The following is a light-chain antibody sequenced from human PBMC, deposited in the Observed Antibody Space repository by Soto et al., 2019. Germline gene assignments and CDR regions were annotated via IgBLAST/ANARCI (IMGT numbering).Light chain of an antibody. CDR1: SSDVGGYNY. CDR2: DVS. CDR3: SSYTTSGTVL. Sequence: QSALTQPASVSGSPGQSITISCTGTSSDVGGYNYVSWYQQHPGKAPKLMIYDVSNRPSGLSNRLSGSKSGNTASLTISGLQAEDEADYHCSSYTTSGTVLFGGGTKLTVL. V-gene: IGLV2-14*03. J-gene: IGLJ2*01.